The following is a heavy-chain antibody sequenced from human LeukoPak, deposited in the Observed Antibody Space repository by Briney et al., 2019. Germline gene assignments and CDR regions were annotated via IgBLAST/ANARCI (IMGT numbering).Heavy chain of an antibody. CDR1: GGTFSSYA. V-gene: IGHV1-69*13. D-gene: IGHD3-3*01. Sequence: SVKVSCKASGGTFSSYAISWVRQAPGHGLEWMGGIIPIFGTANYAQKFQGRVTITADESTSTAYMELSSLRSEDTAVYYCARGSFGVALGYAFDIWGQGTMVTVSS. J-gene: IGHJ3*02. CDR3: ARGSFGVALGYAFDI. CDR2: IIPIFGTA.